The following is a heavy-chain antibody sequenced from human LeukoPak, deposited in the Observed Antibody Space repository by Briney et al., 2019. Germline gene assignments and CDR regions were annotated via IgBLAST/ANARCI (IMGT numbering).Heavy chain of an antibody. V-gene: IGHV3-9*01. CDR3: AKADTKWSCGYCLFDY. Sequence: PGRSLRLSCAASGFTFDDYAMHWVRQAPGKGLEWVSGISWNSGSIGYADSVKGRFTISRDNAKNSLYLQMNSLRAEDTALYYCAKADTKWSCGYCLFDYWGQGTLVTVSS. J-gene: IGHJ4*02. CDR1: GFTFDDYA. D-gene: IGHD5-18*01. CDR2: ISWNSGSI.